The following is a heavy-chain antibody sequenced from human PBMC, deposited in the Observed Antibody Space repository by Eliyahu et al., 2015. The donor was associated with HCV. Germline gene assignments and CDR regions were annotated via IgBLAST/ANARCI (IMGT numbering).Heavy chain of an antibody. D-gene: IGHD4-17*01. Sequence: QVQLQQWGAGLLKPSETLSLTCAGYGGSFSGYYWSWIRQPPGKGLEWIGEISHSGSTNYNPSLKSRVTILIDTSENQFSLKLSSVTAADTAVYYCARALYGDHLYNWFDPWGQGTLVTVSS. CDR3: ARALYGDHLYNWFDP. J-gene: IGHJ5*02. CDR1: GGSFSGYY. CDR2: ISHSGST. V-gene: IGHV4-34*01.